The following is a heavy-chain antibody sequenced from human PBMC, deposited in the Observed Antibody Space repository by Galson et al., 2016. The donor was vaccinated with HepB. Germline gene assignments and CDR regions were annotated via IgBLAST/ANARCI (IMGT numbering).Heavy chain of an antibody. V-gene: IGHV3-66*01. CDR2: IYSGGNT. D-gene: IGHD6-13*01. CDR1: GFTVGNNY. J-gene: IGHJ4*02. CDR3: ARNPGASTWG. Sequence: SLRLSCAASGFTVGNNYKSWVRQAPGKGLEWVSLIYSGGNTLYADSVKGRFSISRDNSKNTLYLQMNSLSAEDTAVYYCARNPGASTWGWGQGTLVTVAS.